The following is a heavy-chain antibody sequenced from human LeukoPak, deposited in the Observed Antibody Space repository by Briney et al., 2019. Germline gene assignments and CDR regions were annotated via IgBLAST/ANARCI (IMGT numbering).Heavy chain of an antibody. CDR1: GFTFSSYA. V-gene: IGHV3-30-3*01. CDR3: ARDEGEMATISGNDY. CDR2: ISYDGSNK. J-gene: IGHJ4*02. D-gene: IGHD5-24*01. Sequence: GRPLRLSCAASGFTFSSYAMHWVRQAPGKGLEWVAVISYDGSNKYYADSVKGRFTISRDNSKNTLYLQMNSLRAEDTAVYYCARDEGEMATISGNDYWGQGTLVTVSS.